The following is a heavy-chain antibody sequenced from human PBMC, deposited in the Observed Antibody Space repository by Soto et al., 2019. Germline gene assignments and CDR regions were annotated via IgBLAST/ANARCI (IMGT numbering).Heavy chain of an antibody. V-gene: IGHV1-58*01. D-gene: IGHD2-15*01. J-gene: IGHJ3*02. CDR1: GFTFSNSA. Sequence: QMQVVQSGPEATTPGASVKVSCKTSGFTFSNSAVQWVRQARGQRLEGMGWIIVGTGQTKSAQNLQERITITRDMSTSTAYMELSSLRSEDTAVYYCAAELYSGGRCCSFDIWGQGTMVTVSS. CDR3: AAELYSGGRCCSFDI. CDR2: IIVGTGQT.